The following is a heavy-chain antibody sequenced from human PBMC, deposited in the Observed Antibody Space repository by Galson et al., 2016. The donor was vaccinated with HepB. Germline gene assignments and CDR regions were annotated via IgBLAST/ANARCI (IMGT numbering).Heavy chain of an antibody. Sequence: LSLTCSVSGASVSDYYWSWIRQSAGKGLEWVGRFYITGTTNYNPSLKSRVAMSVDTSANVFSLKLLSVTAADTAIYYCARVSPARDQWSREFYDYWGQGAQVTVSS. V-gene: IGHV4-4*07. CDR1: GASVSDYY. CDR3: ARVSPARDQWSREFYDY. J-gene: IGHJ4*02. D-gene: IGHD3-10*01. CDR2: FYITGTT.